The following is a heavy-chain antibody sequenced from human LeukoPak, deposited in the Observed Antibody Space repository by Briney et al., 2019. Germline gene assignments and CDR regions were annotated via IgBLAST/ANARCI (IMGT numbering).Heavy chain of an antibody. D-gene: IGHD5-24*01. CDR2: IWDDGSNK. J-gene: IGHJ4*02. Sequence: GRSLRLSCAASGFTVSRYGMHWVRQAPGKGLEWVAVIWDDGSNKYYADSVKGRFTISRDHSKNTLNLQMNSLGAEDTAVYYCARDSGDGYRDYFDHWGQGTLVTVSS. V-gene: IGHV3-33*01. CDR3: ARDSGDGYRDYFDH. CDR1: GFTVSRYG.